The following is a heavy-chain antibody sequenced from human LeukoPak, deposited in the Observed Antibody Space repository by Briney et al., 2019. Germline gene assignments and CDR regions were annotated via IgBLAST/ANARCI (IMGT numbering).Heavy chain of an antibody. CDR1: GFTFSSYA. CDR2: ISGSGGST. CDR3: AKDRRIAVAGTTFDY. D-gene: IGHD6-19*01. J-gene: IGHJ4*02. Sequence: PGGSLRLSCAASGFTFSSYAMSWVRQAPGKGLEWVSAISGSGGSTYYADSVKGRFTISRDNSKNTQYLQMNSLRAEDTAVYYCAKDRRIAVAGTTFDYWGQGTLVTVSS. V-gene: IGHV3-23*01.